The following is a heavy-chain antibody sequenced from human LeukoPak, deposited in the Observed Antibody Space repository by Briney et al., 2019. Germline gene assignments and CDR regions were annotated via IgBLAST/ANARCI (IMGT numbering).Heavy chain of an antibody. CDR1: GYTFTNYW. D-gene: IGHD3-10*01. V-gene: IGHV5-51*01. CDR3: ARSSYYGDILPFDY. J-gene: IGHJ4*02. CDR2: IYPGDSDT. Sequence: GGSLKISCKGSGYTFTNYWIGWVRQMPGKGLECMGIIYPGDSDTGYSPSFQGQVTISADKSISTAYLQWSSLRASDTAMYYCARSSYYGDILPFDYWGQGTLVTVSS.